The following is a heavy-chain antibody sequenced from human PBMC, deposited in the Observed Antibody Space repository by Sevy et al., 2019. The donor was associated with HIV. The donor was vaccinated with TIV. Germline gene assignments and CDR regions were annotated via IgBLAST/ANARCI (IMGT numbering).Heavy chain of an antibody. J-gene: IGHJ6*03. V-gene: IGHV3-11*01. D-gene: IGHD3-3*01. CDR2: ISSSGSTI. Sequence: GGSLRLSCAASGFTFSDYYMSWIRQAPGKGLEWVSYISSSGSTIYYADSVKGRFTISRDNAKNSLYLQMNSLRAEDTAVYYCARDKYDFWSGYFHREAYGHYYYMDVRGKGTTVTVSS. CDR1: GFTFSDYY. CDR3: ARDKYDFWSGYFHREAYGHYYYMDV.